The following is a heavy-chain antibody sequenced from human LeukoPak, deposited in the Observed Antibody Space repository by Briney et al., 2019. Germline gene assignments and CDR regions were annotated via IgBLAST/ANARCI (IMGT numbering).Heavy chain of an antibody. V-gene: IGHV1-69*02. CDR2: IIPILGIA. D-gene: IGHD4-23*01. CDR3: ARAPGGNAFDY. CDR1: GGTFSSYT. Sequence: SVKVSCKASGGTFSSYTISWVRQAPGQGLEWMGRIIPILGIANYAQKFQGRVTIPADKSTSTAYMELSSLRSEDTAVYYCARAPGGNAFDYWGQGTLVTVSS. J-gene: IGHJ4*02.